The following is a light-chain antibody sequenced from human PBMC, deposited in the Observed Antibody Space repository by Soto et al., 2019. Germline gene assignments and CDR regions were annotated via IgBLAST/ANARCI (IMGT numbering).Light chain of an antibody. CDR3: QQSYNIRA. Sequence: DIQMTQSPSSLSASVGDRVTITCRASQSISSYLNWYQQKPGKAPKLLIYAASSLQSGVPSRFSGSGSGTDFTLTISSLQPEDFATYSCQQSYNIRAFGGGTKVDIK. CDR1: QSISSY. V-gene: IGKV1-39*01. CDR2: AAS. J-gene: IGKJ4*01.